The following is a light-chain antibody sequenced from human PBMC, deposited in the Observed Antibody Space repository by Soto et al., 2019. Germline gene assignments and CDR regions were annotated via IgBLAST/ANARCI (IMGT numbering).Light chain of an antibody. CDR2: AAS. V-gene: IGKV1-27*01. CDR3: QKYNSAPRIT. Sequence: DIQMTQSPSSLSASVGDRVTITCRASQGISNYLAWYQQKPGKVPKLLIYAASTLQSGVPSRFSGSGSGIDFTLTISSLQPEDVATYYCQKYNSAPRITFGPGNKVDI. J-gene: IGKJ3*01. CDR1: QGISNY.